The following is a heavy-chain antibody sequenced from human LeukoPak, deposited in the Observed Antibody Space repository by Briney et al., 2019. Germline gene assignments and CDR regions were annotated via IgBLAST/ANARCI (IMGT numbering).Heavy chain of an antibody. J-gene: IGHJ4*02. V-gene: IGHV1-46*01. D-gene: IGHD3-9*01. CDR1: GYTFTSYY. CDR2: INPSGGST. CDR3: ARDHSERYFDWLLS. Sequence: ASVKVSCKASGYTFTSYYMHWVRQAPGQGLEWMGIINPSGGSTSYAQKFQGRVTMTRDTSISTAYMELSRLRSDDTAVYYCARDHSERYFDWLLSWGQGTLVTVSS.